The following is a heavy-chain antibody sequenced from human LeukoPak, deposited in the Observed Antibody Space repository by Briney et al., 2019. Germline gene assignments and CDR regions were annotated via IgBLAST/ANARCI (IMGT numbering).Heavy chain of an antibody. CDR1: GGSFSGYY. CDR2: INHSEST. CDR3: ARGGPYFVLMVYAMSSWFDP. D-gene: IGHD2-8*01. Sequence: LSETLSLTCAVYGGSFSGYYWSWIRQPPGKGLEWIGEINHSESTNYNPSLKSRVTISVDTSKNQFSLKLSSVTAADTAVYYCARGGPYFVLMVYAMSSWFDPWGQGTLVTVSS. V-gene: IGHV4-34*01. J-gene: IGHJ5*02.